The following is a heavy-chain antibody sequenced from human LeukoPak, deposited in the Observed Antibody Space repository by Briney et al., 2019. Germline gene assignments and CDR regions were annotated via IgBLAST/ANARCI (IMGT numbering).Heavy chain of an antibody. Sequence: SETLSLTCTVSGGSISSYYWSWIRQPPGKGLEWIVYIYYSGSTNYNPSLKSRVTISVDTSKNQFSLKLSSVTAADTAVYYCARVGYCSGGSCSRYYYYGMDVWGQGTTVTVSS. CDR3: ARVGYCSGGSCSRYYYYGMDV. CDR2: IYYSGST. V-gene: IGHV4-59*01. CDR1: GGSISSYY. D-gene: IGHD2-15*01. J-gene: IGHJ6*02.